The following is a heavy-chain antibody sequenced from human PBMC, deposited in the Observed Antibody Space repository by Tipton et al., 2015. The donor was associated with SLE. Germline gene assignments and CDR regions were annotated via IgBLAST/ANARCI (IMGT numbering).Heavy chain of an antibody. V-gene: IGHV4-61*05. CDR3: AQAHLWGSYRYASDI. CDR1: GGSISSSPYY. CDR2: VCNSVST. Sequence: TLSLTCTVSGGSISSSPYYWAWIRQSPGKGLEWIACVCNSVSTNYDPSLKSRGTISVDTSKNQFSLKLSSVTAAGTAVYYCAQAHLWGSYRYASDIWGQGTMVTVSS. J-gene: IGHJ3*02. D-gene: IGHD3-16*02.